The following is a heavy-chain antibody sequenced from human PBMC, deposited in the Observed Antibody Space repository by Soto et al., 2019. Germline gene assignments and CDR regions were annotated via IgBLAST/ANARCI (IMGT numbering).Heavy chain of an antibody. D-gene: IGHD3-22*01. CDR3: ARGWRDSRGSYTGAIDH. CDR1: GGPFSTFA. J-gene: IGHJ5*02. CDR2: IMPIFDTG. Sequence: QVQLVQSGAEVKKPGSSLRLSCKASGGPFSTFAINWVRQAPGQGLEWVGGIMPIFDTGTYAQKFQGRVTITADKSTTTAYMELSSLRSDDTAVYYCARGWRDSRGSYTGAIDHWGQGTLVTVSS. V-gene: IGHV1-69*06.